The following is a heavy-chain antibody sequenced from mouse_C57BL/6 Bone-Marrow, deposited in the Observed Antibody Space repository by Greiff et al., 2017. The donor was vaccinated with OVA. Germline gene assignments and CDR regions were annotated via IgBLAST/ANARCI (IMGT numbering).Heavy chain of an antibody. Sequence: EVQLQESGPGLVKPSQSLSLTCSVTGYSITSGYYWNWIRQFPGNKLEWMGYISYDGSNNYNPSLKNRISITRDTSKNQFFLKLNSVTTEDTATYYCARGFYGSLPWWGQGTLVTVSA. V-gene: IGHV3-6*01. CDR1: GYSITSGYY. D-gene: IGHD1-1*01. CDR2: ISYDGSN. CDR3: ARGFYGSLPW. J-gene: IGHJ3*02.